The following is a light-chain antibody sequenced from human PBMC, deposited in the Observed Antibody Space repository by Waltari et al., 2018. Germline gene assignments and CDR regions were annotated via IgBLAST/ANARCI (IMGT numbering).Light chain of an antibody. CDR1: GSEVGDYNY. V-gene: IGLV2-11*01. J-gene: IGLJ3*02. CDR3: CSYAGTWV. CDR2: EVS. Sequence: QSALTQPRSVSGSPGESVTISCTGTGSEVGDYNYVTWYQQHPGQAPKVLIYEVSKRPSGVPDRFYGSKSGNSASLTIFGLQAEDEADYYRCSYAGTWVFGGGTKLTVL.